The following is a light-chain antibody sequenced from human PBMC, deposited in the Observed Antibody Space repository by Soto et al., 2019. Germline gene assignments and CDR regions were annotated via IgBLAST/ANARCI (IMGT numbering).Light chain of an antibody. CDR3: QQSDVSPYT. CDR2: GAS. CDR1: QSVSSSH. Sequence: EIVLTQSPGTLSFSPGERASLSCRASQSVSSSHLAWYQQKPGQAPRLLIYGASSRATGIPDSFSGSGSGTDFTLTISRLEPEDFAVYYCQQSDVSPYTFGQRTKLEIK. J-gene: IGKJ2*01. V-gene: IGKV3-20*01.